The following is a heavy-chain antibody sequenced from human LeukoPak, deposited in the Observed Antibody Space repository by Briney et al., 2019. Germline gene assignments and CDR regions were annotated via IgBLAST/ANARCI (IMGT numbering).Heavy chain of an antibody. J-gene: IGHJ4*02. D-gene: IGHD5-12*01. Sequence: SETLSLTCAVYGGSFSGYYWSWIRQPPGKGLEWIGEINHSGSTNYNPSLKSRVTISVDTSKNQFSLKLSSVTAADTAVYYCARGRYRGYGFEFDYWGQGTLVTVSS. CDR3: ARGRYRGYGFEFDY. V-gene: IGHV4-34*01. CDR2: INHSGST. CDR1: GGSFSGYY.